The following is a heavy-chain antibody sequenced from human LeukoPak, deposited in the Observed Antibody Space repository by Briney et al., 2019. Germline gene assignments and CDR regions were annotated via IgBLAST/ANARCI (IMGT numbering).Heavy chain of an antibody. CDR3: ARHNLVGATSV. J-gene: IGHJ4*02. CDR1: GGSFSGYY. CDR2: INHSGST. Sequence: SETLSLTCAVYGGSFSGYYWSWIRQPPGKGLEWIGEINHSGSTNYNPSLKSRVTISVDTSKNQFSLKLSSVTAADTAVYYCARHNLVGATSVWGQGTLVTVSS. V-gene: IGHV4-34*01. D-gene: IGHD1-26*01.